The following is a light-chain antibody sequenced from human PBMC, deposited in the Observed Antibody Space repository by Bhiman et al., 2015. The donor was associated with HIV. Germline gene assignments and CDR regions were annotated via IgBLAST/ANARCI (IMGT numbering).Light chain of an antibody. CDR3: QSYDSSLTRHV. V-gene: IGLV2-14*03. J-gene: IGLJ1*01. Sequence: QSALTQPASVSGSPGQSITISCTGTSSDVGGYNYVSWYQQHPGKAPKLLIYDVSNRPSGVSNRFSGSKSGNTASLTISGLQAEDEADYYCQSYDSSLTRHVFGTGTKVTVL. CDR2: DVS. CDR1: SSDVGGYNY.